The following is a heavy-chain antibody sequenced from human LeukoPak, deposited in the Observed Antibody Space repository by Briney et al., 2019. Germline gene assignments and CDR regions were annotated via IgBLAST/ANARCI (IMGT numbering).Heavy chain of an antibody. V-gene: IGHV1-69*04. CDR2: IIPILGIA. D-gene: IGHD6-13*01. CDR3: ARDRTGIAAAGTTSGFDY. CDR1: GGTFGSYA. J-gene: IGHJ4*02. Sequence: GASVKVSCKASGGTFGSYAISWVRQAPGQGLEWMGRIIPILGIANYAQKFQGRVTITADKSTSTAYMELSSLRSEDTAVYYCARDRTGIAAAGTTSGFDYWGQGTLVTVSS.